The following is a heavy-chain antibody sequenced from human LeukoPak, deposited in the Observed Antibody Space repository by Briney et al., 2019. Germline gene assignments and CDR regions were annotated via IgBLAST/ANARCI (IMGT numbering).Heavy chain of an antibody. CDR2: VGSGGTR. CDR3: AKMRGMPREAYHFDR. D-gene: IGHD1-26*01. V-gene: IGHV3-23*01. J-gene: IGHJ4*02. Sequence: GGSLRLSCAASGFNFNIYTMSWVRQAQGKGLGWISAVGSGGTRYYADSVKGRFTISRDNSANTVSLQMDSLRADDTAMYYCAKMRGMPREAYHFDRWGQGTLVAVSS. CDR1: GFNFNIYT.